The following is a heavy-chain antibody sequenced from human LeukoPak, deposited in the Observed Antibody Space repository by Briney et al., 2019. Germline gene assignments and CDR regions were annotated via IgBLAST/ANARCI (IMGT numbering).Heavy chain of an antibody. CDR2: IKQDGSEK. CDR1: GLTFSSYW. D-gene: IGHD3-10*01. V-gene: IGHV3-7*01. CDR3: ARAGQEWFGELGFDQ. J-gene: IGHJ4*02. Sequence: GGSLRLSCAASGLTFSSYWMSWVRQAPGKGLEWVANIKQDGSEKNYVESVKGRFTISRDNAKNSLYLQTNSLRAEDTAVYYCARAGQEWFGELGFDQWGQGTLVIVSS.